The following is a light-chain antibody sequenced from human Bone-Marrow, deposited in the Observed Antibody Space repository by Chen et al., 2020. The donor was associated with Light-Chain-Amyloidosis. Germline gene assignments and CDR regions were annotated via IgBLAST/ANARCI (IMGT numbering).Light chain of an antibody. CDR3: QSADSSGTYEVI. V-gene: IGLV3-25*03. CDR2: RDT. Sequence: SYELPQPPSVSVSPGPKARITSSGADLPTKYAYWYQQKPGRAPVLVIHRDTERPSGISERFSGSSSGTTATLTISGVQAEDEADYHCQSADSSGTYEVIFGGGTKLTVL. J-gene: IGLJ2*01. CDR1: DLPTKY.